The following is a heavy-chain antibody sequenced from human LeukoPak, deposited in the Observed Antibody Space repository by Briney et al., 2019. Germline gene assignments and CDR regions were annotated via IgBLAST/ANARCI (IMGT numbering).Heavy chain of an antibody. CDR3: ARGLYNWNDGSVY. V-gene: IGHV1-8*03. Sequence: ASVKVSCKASGYTFTSYDTNWVRQAPGQGLEWMGWMNPNSGNTGYAQKFQGRVTITRNTSISTAYMELSSLRSEDTAVYYCARGLYNWNDGSVYWGQGTLVTVSS. CDR2: MNPNSGNT. D-gene: IGHD1-20*01. J-gene: IGHJ4*02. CDR1: GYTFTSYD.